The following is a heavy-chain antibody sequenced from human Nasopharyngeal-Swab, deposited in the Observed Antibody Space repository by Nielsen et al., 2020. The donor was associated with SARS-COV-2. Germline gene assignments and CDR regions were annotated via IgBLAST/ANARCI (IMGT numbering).Heavy chain of an antibody. CDR2: IWYDGSNK. D-gene: IGHD6-13*01. Sequence: GESLKISCAASGFTFSSYGMHWVRQAPGKGLEWVAVIWYDGSNKYYADSVKGRFTISRDNSKNTLYLQMNSLRAEDTAVYYCAREFSSWYAIGHYYYYYGMDVWGQGTMVTVSS. CDR1: GFTFSSYG. J-gene: IGHJ6*02. V-gene: IGHV3-33*01. CDR3: AREFSSWYAIGHYYYYYGMDV.